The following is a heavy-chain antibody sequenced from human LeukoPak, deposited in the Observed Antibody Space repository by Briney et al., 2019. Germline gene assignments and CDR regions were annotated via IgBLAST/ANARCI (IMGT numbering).Heavy chain of an antibody. CDR1: EFPFSSYA. V-gene: IGHV3-23*01. CDR3: AKDPLNTLMVSPTFDY. CDR2: ISGSGDDT. D-gene: IGHD5-18*01. Sequence: GGSLRLSCVVSEFPFSSYAMSWVRQAPGKGLEWVSGISGSGDDTYYAASVKGRFIVSRDTSKNTLYLQMNSLRAEDTAVYYCAKDPLNTLMVSPTFDYWGQGTLVTVSS. J-gene: IGHJ4*02.